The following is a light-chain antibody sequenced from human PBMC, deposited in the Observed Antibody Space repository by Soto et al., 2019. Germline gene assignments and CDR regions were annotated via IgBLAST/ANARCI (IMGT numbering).Light chain of an antibody. CDR3: MEGTLRPPIT. CDR2: KVS. V-gene: IGKV2-30*01. CDR1: QSLVYSDGNTY. J-gene: IGKJ5*01. Sequence: DVVMTQSPLSLPVTLGQPASISCRSSQSLVYSDGNTYLKWFQQRPGQSPRRLIYKVSNRDSGVPRRFKGRGAGNHFKMKIHRVEAEEVGVYFCMEGTLRPPITFGQGTRLEVK.